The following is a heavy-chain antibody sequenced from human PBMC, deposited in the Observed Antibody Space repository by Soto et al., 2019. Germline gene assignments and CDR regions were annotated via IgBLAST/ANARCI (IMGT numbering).Heavy chain of an antibody. CDR1: GFNFSGSA. V-gene: IGHV3-30-3*01. CDR2: TSYGGSNK. CDR3: ARRLLVAAGLDV. D-gene: IGHD2-15*01. J-gene: IGHJ6*01. Sequence: QAHLVESGGGVVQPGRSLRLSCEASGFNFSGSAMHWVRQAPGKGLQWVAVTSYGGSNKWYADAVRGRFTISRDNGKNTLYLRTNSLSGADTAVYYCARRLLVAAGLDVWGQGTTVIVSS.